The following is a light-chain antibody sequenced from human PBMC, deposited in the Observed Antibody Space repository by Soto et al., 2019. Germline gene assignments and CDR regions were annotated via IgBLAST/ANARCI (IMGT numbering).Light chain of an antibody. CDR3: QQDGRRIT. CDR2: GAS. CDR1: QSVSGNS. Sequence: ESVLTQSPGTLSLSPGERATLSCRASQSVSGNSFAWYQQRPGQSPRLLIYGASSSATGIPDRFSGSGSGTDFTLSVSRLETQECALYDCQQDGRRITSGPGAKVDIK. J-gene: IGKJ3*01. V-gene: IGKV3-20*01.